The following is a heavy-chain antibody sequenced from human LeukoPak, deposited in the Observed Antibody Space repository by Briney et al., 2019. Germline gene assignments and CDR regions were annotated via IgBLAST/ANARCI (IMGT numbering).Heavy chain of an antibody. CDR1: GFTFSNYA. CDR2: TSATGGST. D-gene: IGHD3-9*01. V-gene: IGHV3-23*01. Sequence: GGSLRLSCVASGFTFSNYAMIWVRQAPGKGLGWVSATSATGGSTYYADSVKGRLTISRDNSKKTLYLQMNSLTVEDTAVYYCARGGLDWLLYSQFDYWGQGTLVTASS. J-gene: IGHJ4*02. CDR3: ARGGLDWLLYSQFDY.